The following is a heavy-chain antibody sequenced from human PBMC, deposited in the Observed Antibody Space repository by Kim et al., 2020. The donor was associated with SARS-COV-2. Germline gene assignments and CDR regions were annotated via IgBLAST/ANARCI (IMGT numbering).Heavy chain of an antibody. CDR3: ARGGFGELHSFYFDY. CDR2: IWYDGSNK. CDR1: GFTFSSYG. D-gene: IGHD3-10*01. J-gene: IGHJ4*02. Sequence: GGSLRLSCAASGFTFSSYGMHWVRQAPGKGLEWVAVIWYDGSNKYYADSVKGRFTISRDNSKNTLYLQMNSLRAEDTAVYYCARGGFGELHSFYFDYWGQGTLVTVSS. V-gene: IGHV3-33*01.